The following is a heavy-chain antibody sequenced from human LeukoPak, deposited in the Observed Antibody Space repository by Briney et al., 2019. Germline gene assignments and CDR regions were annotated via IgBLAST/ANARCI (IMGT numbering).Heavy chain of an antibody. CDR2: TYYSGST. D-gene: IGHD6-19*01. V-gene: IGHV4-59*01. CDR3: ARSVGRSSGWYEKYYFDY. J-gene: IGHJ4*02. Sequence: SETLSLTCTVSGGSISSYYWSWIRQPPGKGLEWIGYTYYSGSTNYNPSLKSRVTISVDTSKNQFSLKLSSVTAADTAVYYCARSVGRSSGWYEKYYFDYWGQGTLVTVSS. CDR1: GGSISSYY.